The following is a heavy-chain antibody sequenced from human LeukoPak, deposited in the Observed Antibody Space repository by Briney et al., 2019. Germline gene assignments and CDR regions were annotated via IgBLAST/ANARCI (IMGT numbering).Heavy chain of an antibody. V-gene: IGHV3-9*01. Sequence: PGRSLRLSCAASGFTFDDYAMHWVRQAPGKGLEWVSGITWNSDTIDYADSVKGRFTISRDNAKNSLYLQMNSLRAEDTALYYCAKDTTYYYDSSGYDGFDIWGQGTMVTASS. CDR1: GFTFDDYA. CDR2: ITWNSDTI. CDR3: AKDTTYYYDSSGYDGFDI. D-gene: IGHD3-22*01. J-gene: IGHJ3*02.